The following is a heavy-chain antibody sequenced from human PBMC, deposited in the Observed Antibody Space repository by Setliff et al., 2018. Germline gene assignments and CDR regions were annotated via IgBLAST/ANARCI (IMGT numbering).Heavy chain of an antibody. D-gene: IGHD6-13*01. Sequence: SVKVSCKASGDIFSTNGITWVRQAPGQGLEWVGGSIPINDLATYAQKFQGRVTITADKSTSTVYMELISLRSEDTAVYYCARDPFAVRAATNWYDHWGQGTLVTVSS. J-gene: IGHJ5*02. CDR1: GDIFSTNG. CDR2: SIPINDLA. CDR3: ARDPFAVRAATNWYDH. V-gene: IGHV1-69*10.